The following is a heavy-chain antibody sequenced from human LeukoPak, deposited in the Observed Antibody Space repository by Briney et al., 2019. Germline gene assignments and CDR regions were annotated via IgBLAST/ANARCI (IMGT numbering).Heavy chain of an antibody. V-gene: IGHV3-30*18. D-gene: IGHD4-17*01. CDR1: GFTFSSYG. Sequence: GGSLRLSCAASGFTFSSYGMHWVRQAPGKGLEWVAVISYDGSNKYYADSVKGRFTISRDNSKNTLYLQMNSLRAEDTAVYYCAKDTTYGDYSSYYFDYWGQGTLVTVSS. CDR3: AKDTTYGDYSSYYFDY. J-gene: IGHJ4*02. CDR2: ISYDGSNK.